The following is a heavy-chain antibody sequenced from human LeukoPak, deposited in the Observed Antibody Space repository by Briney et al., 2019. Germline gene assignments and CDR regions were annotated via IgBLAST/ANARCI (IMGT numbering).Heavy chain of an antibody. CDR1: GFTFSSFW. J-gene: IGHJ1*01. Sequence: GGSLRLSCAASGFTFSSFWVHWVRQAPGKGLVWVSRIKSDGSTNYADSVKGRFTISRDNAKNTVSLQMNSLRVEDTGVYYCARAPSEIGGYYPEYFRHWGQGTLVTVPS. V-gene: IGHV3-74*01. CDR3: ARAPSEIGGYYPEYFRH. CDR2: IKSDGST. D-gene: IGHD3-22*01.